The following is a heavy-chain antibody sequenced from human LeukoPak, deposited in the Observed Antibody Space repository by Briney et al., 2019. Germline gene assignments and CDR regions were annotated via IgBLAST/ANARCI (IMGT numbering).Heavy chain of an antibody. J-gene: IGHJ4*02. CDR2: ISYDGSNN. V-gene: IGHV3-30*18. CDR1: GFTFSSYA. D-gene: IGHD3-22*01. CDR3: AKVHLTYYYDSSGYGFQDY. Sequence: GRSLRLSCVASGFTFSSYAMHWVRQAPGKGLEWVGVISYDGSNNYYADSVKGRFTISRDNSKYTLFLQMNSLRAEDTAVYYCAKVHLTYYYDSSGYGFQDYWGQGTLVTVSS.